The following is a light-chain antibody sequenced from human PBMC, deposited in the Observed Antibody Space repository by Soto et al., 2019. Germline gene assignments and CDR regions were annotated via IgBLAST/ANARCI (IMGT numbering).Light chain of an antibody. CDR1: QSISKY. V-gene: IGKV1-39*01. CDR3: KQSYSTPYT. CDR2: VAS. J-gene: IGKJ1*01. Sequence: DIQMTQSPSSLSASVGDRVTITCRASQSISKYLNWYQQKPGKVPKLLIFVASSLQSGVPSRFSGSGSGTEFNLTISSLQPEDFATYYCKQSYSTPYTFGQGTKVDIK.